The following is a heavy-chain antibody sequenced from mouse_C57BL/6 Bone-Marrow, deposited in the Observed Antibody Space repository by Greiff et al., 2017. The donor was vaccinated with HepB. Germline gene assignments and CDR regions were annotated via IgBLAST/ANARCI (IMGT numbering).Heavy chain of an antibody. V-gene: IGHV1-50*01. CDR3: ARGATVVADYWYFDV. D-gene: IGHD1-1*01. CDR1: GYTFTSYW. J-gene: IGHJ1*03. CDR2: IDPSDSYT. Sequence: QVQLQQPGAELVKPGASVKLSCKASGYTFTSYWMQWVKQRPGQGLEWIGEIDPSDSYTNYNQKFKGKATLTVDKSASTAYMQLSSLTSEDSAVYYCARGATVVADYWYFDVWGTGTTVTVSS.